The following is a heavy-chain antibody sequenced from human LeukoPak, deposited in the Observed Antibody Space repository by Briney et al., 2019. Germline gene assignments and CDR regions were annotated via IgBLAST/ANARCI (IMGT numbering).Heavy chain of an antibody. CDR2: IIPIFGAA. CDR3: ARATQQWLVLDLYFQH. Sequence: ASVKVSCEASGGTFSSYAISWVRQAPGQGLEWMGGIIPIFGAANYAQKFQGRVTITADESTSTAYMELSSLRSEDTAVYYCARATQQWLVLDLYFQHWGQGTLVTVSS. CDR1: GGTFSSYA. J-gene: IGHJ1*01. D-gene: IGHD6-19*01. V-gene: IGHV1-69*13.